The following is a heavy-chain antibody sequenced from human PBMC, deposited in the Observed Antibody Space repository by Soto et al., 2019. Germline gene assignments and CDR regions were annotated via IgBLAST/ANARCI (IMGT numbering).Heavy chain of an antibody. CDR1: GGSVSSNNW. D-gene: IGHD6-19*01. Sequence: QVQLQESGPGLVEPSGTLSLTCAVSGGSVSSNNWWSWVRQPPGKGLEWIGEIYHSGSTYYNPSLKSRVTIAVDKSKNQFSLRLSSVTAADTAVYFCSRDRAVSARGSFDYWGQGTLVTVSS. J-gene: IGHJ4*02. V-gene: IGHV4-4*02. CDR2: IYHSGST. CDR3: SRDRAVSARGSFDY.